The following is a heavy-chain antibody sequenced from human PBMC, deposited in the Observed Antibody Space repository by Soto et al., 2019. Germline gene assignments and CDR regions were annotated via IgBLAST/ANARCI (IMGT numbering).Heavy chain of an antibody. CDR1: GDSISGYY. CDR3: ARRVAVAGNRGYFDL. J-gene: IGHJ2*01. Sequence: QVQLQESGPGLVKPSETLSLTCTVSGDSISGYYWSWIRQPPGKGLEWIGSIYYRGSTNYNPSLKRRVTISLDTSKNQFSLKLSSVAATDTAIYYCARRVAVAGNRGYFDLWGRGTLVTVSS. D-gene: IGHD6-13*01. CDR2: IYYRGST. V-gene: IGHV4-59*08.